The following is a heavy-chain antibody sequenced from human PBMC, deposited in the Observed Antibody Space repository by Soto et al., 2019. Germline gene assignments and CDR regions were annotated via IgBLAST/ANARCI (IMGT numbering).Heavy chain of an antibody. D-gene: IGHD4-4*01. V-gene: IGHV4-30-2*01. CDR3: TRGGGVTTTGDDY. J-gene: IGHJ4*02. CDR2: IYHSGST. Sequence: QLQLQESGSGLVKPSQTLSLTCAVSGGSINTATHSWSWIRQPPGKGLEWIGYIYHSGSTYYNPSVKSRVTISTDKSNNHFSLRLGSVTAADAAVYYCTRGGGVTTTGDDYWGQGILVTVSS. CDR1: GGSINTATHS.